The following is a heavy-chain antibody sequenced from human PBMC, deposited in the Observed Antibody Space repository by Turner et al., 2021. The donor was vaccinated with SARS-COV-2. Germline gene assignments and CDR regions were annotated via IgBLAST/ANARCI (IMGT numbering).Heavy chain of an antibody. CDR1: GFSLSNAKMG. V-gene: IGHV2-26*01. CDR3: ARIMWWELAYGMDV. CDR2: IFSNDEK. J-gene: IGHJ6*02. Sequence: QVTLKESGPVLVKPTENLTLTCTVSGFSLSNAKMGVSWIRQPPGKALEWLAHIFSNDEKSYSTSLKSRLTISKDTSKSQVVLTMTNMDPVDTATYYCARIMWWELAYGMDVWGQGTTVTVSS. D-gene: IGHD1-26*01.